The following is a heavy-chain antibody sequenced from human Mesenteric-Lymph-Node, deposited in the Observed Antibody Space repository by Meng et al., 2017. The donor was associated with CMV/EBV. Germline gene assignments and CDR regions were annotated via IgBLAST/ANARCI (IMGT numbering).Heavy chain of an antibody. CDR2: ISSSGSAI. CDR1: GFTFSDYQ. CDR3: ARVYCSSTSCYQGRFDY. D-gene: IGHD2-2*01. V-gene: IGHV3-11*01. Sequence: GESLKISCAASGFTFSDYQMTWIRQAPGKGLEWVSYISSSGSAIYYADSVKGRFTISRDNAKNSLYLQMNSLRAEDTAVYYCARVYCSSTSCYQGRFDYWGQGTLVTVSS. J-gene: IGHJ4*02.